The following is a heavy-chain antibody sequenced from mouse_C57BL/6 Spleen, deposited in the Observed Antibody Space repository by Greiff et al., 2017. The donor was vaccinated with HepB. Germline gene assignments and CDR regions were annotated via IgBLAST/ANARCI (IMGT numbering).Heavy chain of an antibody. Sequence: EVQLVESGPGLVKPSQSLSLTCSVTGYSITSGYSWHWIRQFPGNKLEWMGYISYDGSNNYNPSLKNRISITRDTSKNQFFLKLNSVTTEDTATYYCAIPGTSMDYWGQGTAVTVSS. CDR3: AIPGTSMDY. CDR1: GYSITSGYS. D-gene: IGHD4-1*01. CDR2: ISYDGSN. J-gene: IGHJ4*01. V-gene: IGHV3-6*01.